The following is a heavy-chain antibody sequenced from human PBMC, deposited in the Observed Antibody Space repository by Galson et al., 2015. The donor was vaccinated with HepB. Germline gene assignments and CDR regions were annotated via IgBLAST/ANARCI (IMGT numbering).Heavy chain of an antibody. CDR3: ANSVRDWGSTFWYLRV. V-gene: IGHV3-23*01. J-gene: IGHJ2*01. D-gene: IGHD6-13*01. Sequence: SLRLSCAASGFFFRTYAMSWVRQAPGKGLEWVSGISDSGTSTFYADSLRGRSTISRDNSKNTLFLQMNSLRVEDTAIYYCANSVRDWGSTFWYLRVWGRGTLFTVSS. CDR1: GFFFRTYA. CDR2: ISDSGTST.